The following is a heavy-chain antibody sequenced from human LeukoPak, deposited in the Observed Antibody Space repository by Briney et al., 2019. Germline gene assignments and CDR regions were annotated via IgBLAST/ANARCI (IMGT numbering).Heavy chain of an antibody. J-gene: IGHJ3*02. CDR2: IYYSGST. D-gene: IGHD3-16*01. V-gene: IGHV4-59*01. CDR3: ALGARGAFDI. Sequence: PSETLSLTCTVSGGSIGSYYWSWIRQPPGKGLEWIGYIYYSGSTNYNPSLKSRVTISVHTSKNQFSLKLSSVTAADTAVYYCALGARGAFDIWGQGTMVTVSS. CDR1: GGSIGSYY.